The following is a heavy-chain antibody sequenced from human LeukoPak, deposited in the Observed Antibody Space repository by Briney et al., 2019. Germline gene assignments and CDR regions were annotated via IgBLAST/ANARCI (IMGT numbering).Heavy chain of an antibody. D-gene: IGHD3-10*01. CDR1: GGSISDWY. V-gene: IGHV4-59*01. Sequence: SETLSLTFTVSGGSISDWYWSWIRQPPGKRLEWMGYIEDTGNTAYNPSLESRVAISLDMSKNQFYLTLTSMTAADAAVYYCARGVTDYNVEIWGQGTMVTVSS. CDR2: IEDTGNT. CDR3: ARGVTDYNVEI. J-gene: IGHJ3*02.